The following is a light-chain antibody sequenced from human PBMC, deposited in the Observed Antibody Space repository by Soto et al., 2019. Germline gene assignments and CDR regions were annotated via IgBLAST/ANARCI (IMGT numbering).Light chain of an antibody. J-gene: IGKJ1*01. V-gene: IGKV1-8*01. CDR1: QGISSY. Sequence: AIQMTQSPSSFSASTGDRVTITCRASQGISSYLAWYQQKPGKAPKLLIYAASTLQSGVPSRFSGSGSGTDFTLTISCLQSEDFATYYCQQYYSYPTWTFGQGTKVEIK. CDR3: QQYYSYPTWT. CDR2: AAS.